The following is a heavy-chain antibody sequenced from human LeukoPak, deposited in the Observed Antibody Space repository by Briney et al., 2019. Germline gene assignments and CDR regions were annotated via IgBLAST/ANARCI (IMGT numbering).Heavy chain of an antibody. CDR2: ISSSSSYI. J-gene: IGHJ4*02. D-gene: IGHD3-22*01. CDR1: GFTFSSYS. Sequence: GGSLRLSCAASGFTFSSYSMNWVRQAPGKGLEWVSSISSSSSYIYYADSVKGRFTISRDNAKNSLYLQMNSLRAEDTAGYYCARAGDSAPVDYWGQGTLVTVSS. V-gene: IGHV3-21*01. CDR3: ARAGDSAPVDY.